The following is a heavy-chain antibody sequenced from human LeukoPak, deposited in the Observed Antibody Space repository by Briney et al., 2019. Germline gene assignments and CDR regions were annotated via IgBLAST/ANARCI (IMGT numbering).Heavy chain of an antibody. Sequence: ASVKVSCKASGYTFTGYGISWVRQAPGQGLEWMGWISAYNGNTNYAQKLQGRVTMTTDTSTSTAYMELRSLRSDDTAVYYCAVFTCSSTSCYPIRPFDYWGQGTLVTVSS. V-gene: IGHV1-18*01. CDR3: AVFTCSSTSCYPIRPFDY. CDR1: GYTFTGYG. J-gene: IGHJ4*02. CDR2: ISAYNGNT. D-gene: IGHD2-2*01.